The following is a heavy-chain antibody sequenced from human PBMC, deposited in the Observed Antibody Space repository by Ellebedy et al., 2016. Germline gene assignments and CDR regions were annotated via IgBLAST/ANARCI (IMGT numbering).Heavy chain of an antibody. CDR3: AGTRGGQTRVVPAAMGY. Sequence: SETLSLXCTVSGCSISSYYWSWIRQPAGKGLEWIGRIYTSGSTNYNPSLKSRVTMSVDTSKNQFSLKLSSVTAADTAVYYCAGTRGGQTRVVPAAMGYWGQGTLVTVSS. J-gene: IGHJ4*02. CDR2: IYTSGST. V-gene: IGHV4-4*07. D-gene: IGHD2-2*01. CDR1: GCSISSYY.